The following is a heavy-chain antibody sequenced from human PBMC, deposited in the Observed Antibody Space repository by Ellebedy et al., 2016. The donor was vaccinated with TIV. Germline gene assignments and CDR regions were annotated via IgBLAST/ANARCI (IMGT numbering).Heavy chain of an antibody. CDR3: ATRDYDLWSGVSYYYYMDV. CDR2: ISGRSDDI. J-gene: IGHJ6*03. D-gene: IGHD3-3*01. Sequence: GGSLRLSXAASGFTFPRSNMNWVRQAPGKGLDWVSSISGRSDDIYYADSVKGRFTISRDNARNSLYLQMNGLRAEDTAVYYCATRDYDLWSGVSYYYYMDVWGKGTTVTVSS. CDR1: GFTFPRSN. V-gene: IGHV3-21*01.